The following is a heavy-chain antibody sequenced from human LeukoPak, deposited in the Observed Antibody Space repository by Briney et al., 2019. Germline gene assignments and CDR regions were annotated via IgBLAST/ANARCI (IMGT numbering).Heavy chain of an antibody. CDR3: ARRARSGDYHIFDY. D-gene: IGHD4-17*01. Sequence: ASVKVSCKASGYTFTSYYMHWVRQAPGQGLEWMGIISPSGGSTSYAQKFQGRVTITADESTSTAYMELSSLRSEDTAVYYCARRARSGDYHIFDYWGQGTLVTVSS. J-gene: IGHJ4*02. CDR1: GYTFTSYY. V-gene: IGHV1-46*01. CDR2: ISPSGGST.